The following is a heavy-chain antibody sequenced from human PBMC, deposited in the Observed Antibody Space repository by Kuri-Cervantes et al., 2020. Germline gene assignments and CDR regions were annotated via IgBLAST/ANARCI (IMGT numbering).Heavy chain of an antibody. CDR1: GYSFTSYW. CDR3: ARLPYYYYGTDV. CDR2: IYPGASET. J-gene: IGHJ6*02. Sequence: GESLKISCKGSGYSFTSYWFGWVRQLPGKGLEWMGIIYPGASETRYSPSFQGQVTISADKSISTAYLQWSSLKASDTAMCYCARLPYYYYGTDVWGQGTTTVSS. V-gene: IGHV5-51*01.